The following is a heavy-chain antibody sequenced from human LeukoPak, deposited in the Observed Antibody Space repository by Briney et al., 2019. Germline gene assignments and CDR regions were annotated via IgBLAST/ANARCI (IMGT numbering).Heavy chain of an antibody. CDR3: ARDGYFDH. V-gene: IGHV1-18*01. CDR1: AYTFTNYG. CDR2: ISAHNGNT. Sequence: ASVKVPCKASAYTFTNYGIAWVRQAPGQGLEWMGWISAHNGNTNYAQKLQGRVTMTTDTSTNTAYMELRSLASDDTALYYCARDGYFDHWGQGTLVTVSS. J-gene: IGHJ4*02.